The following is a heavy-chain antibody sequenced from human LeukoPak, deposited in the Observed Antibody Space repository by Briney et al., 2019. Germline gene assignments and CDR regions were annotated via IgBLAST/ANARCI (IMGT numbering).Heavy chain of an antibody. Sequence: GGSLRLSCAASGFTFSSYAMSWVRQAPGKGLEWVSVISGSGGSTYYADSVKGRFTISRDNSKNTLYPQMNSLRVEDTAVYYCAKDQGYYYGSGSDYFDYWGQGTLVTVSS. J-gene: IGHJ4*02. CDR2: ISGSGGST. D-gene: IGHD3-10*01. CDR1: GFTFSSYA. V-gene: IGHV3-23*01. CDR3: AKDQGYYYGSGSDYFDY.